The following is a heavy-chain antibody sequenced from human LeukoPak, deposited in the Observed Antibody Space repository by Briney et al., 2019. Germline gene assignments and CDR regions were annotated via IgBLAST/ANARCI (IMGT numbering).Heavy chain of an antibody. J-gene: IGHJ5*02. CDR2: ISSSSSYI. V-gene: IGHV3-21*01. CDR1: GFTFSSYS. CDR3: ARWGSPYDFWSGYPGNNWFDP. Sequence: GGSLRLSCAASGFTFSSYSMNWVRQALGKGLEWVSSISSSSSYIYYADSVKGRFTISRDNAKNSLYLQMNSLRAEDTAVYYCARWGSPYDFWSGYPGNNWFDPWGQGTLVTVSS. D-gene: IGHD3-3*01.